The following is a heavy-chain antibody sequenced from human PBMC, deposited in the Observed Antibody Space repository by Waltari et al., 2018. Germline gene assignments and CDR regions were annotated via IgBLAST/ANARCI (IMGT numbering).Heavy chain of an antibody. Sequence: QVQLQQWGAGLLKPSETLSLTCAVYGGSFSGYYWSWIRQPPGKGLEWIGEINHSGSTNYNPSLKSRVTISVDTSKNQFSLKLSSVTAADTAVYYCARVGSPDAFDIWGQGTMVIVSS. V-gene: IGHV4-34*01. CDR2: INHSGST. CDR1: GGSFSGYY. J-gene: IGHJ3*02. D-gene: IGHD6-19*01. CDR3: ARVGSPDAFDI.